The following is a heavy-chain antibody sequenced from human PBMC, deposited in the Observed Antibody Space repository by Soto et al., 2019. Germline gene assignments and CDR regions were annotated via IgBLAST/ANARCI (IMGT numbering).Heavy chain of an antibody. CDR1: GFTFSSYS. Sequence: SLRLSCAASGFTFSSYSMNWVRQAPGKGLEWVSSISSSSSYIYYADSVKGRFTISRDNAKNSLYLQMNSLRAEDTAVYYCARDCSGGSCYSGDAFDIWGQGTMVTV. CDR2: ISSSSSYI. V-gene: IGHV3-21*01. J-gene: IGHJ3*02. D-gene: IGHD2-15*01. CDR3: ARDCSGGSCYSGDAFDI.